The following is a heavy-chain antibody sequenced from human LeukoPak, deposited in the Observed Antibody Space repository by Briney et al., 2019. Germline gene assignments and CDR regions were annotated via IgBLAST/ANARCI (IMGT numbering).Heavy chain of an antibody. CDR3: AKGHDTRTATLDY. V-gene: IGHV3-23*01. J-gene: IGHJ4*02. Sequence: GRSLRLSCAASGFTFNTYAMYWVRQAPGKGLGWVSAISGADTTTFYADSVKGRFTISRDNSKNTLYLQMNSLRAEDTAVYYCAKGHDTRTATLDYWGQGTLVTVSS. CDR2: ISGADTTT. CDR1: GFTFNTYA. D-gene: IGHD1-1*01.